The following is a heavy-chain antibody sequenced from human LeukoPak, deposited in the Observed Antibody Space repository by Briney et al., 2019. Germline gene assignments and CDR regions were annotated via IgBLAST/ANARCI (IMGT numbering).Heavy chain of an antibody. D-gene: IGHD6-13*01. CDR2: IYTCGSP. Sequence: SETLSLTCTVSGGSISSYYWSWLRQPAGKGREWIGRIYTCGSPNYNPTLKTRVTMSVDTSKNQFSLKLSSVTAADTAVYYCARDSDGIGSSSWYYCFYMDVWGKGTTVTVSS. CDR3: ARDSDGIGSSSWYYCFYMDV. CDR1: GGSISSYY. J-gene: IGHJ6*03. V-gene: IGHV4-4*07.